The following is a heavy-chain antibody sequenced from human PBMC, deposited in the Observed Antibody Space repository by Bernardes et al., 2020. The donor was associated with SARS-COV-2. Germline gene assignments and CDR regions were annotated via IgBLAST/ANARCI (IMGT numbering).Heavy chain of an antibody. D-gene: IGHD2-15*01. CDR2: ISGGATST. J-gene: IGHJ6*02. CDR1: GFSFSNYA. Sequence: GGSLRVSCVASGFSFSNYAMSWVRQAPGKGLEWVSTISGGATSTFYADSVKGRFTISRDNSKNTLYLQMTSLRVEDTGLYYCAKGTQFLPKYHYYGLDVWGQGTTVTVSS. CDR3: AKGTQFLPKYHYYGLDV. V-gene: IGHV3-23*01.